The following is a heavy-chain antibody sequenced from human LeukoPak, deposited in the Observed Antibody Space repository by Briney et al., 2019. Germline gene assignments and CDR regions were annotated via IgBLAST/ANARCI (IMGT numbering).Heavy chain of an antibody. CDR1: GGSISTDY. Sequence: NPSETLSLTCTVSGGSISTDYWTWIRQPAGKGLEWIGLIYTSGSTKYNPSLKSRVTISLDTSRNQFSLRLTSVTAADTAVYYCARGASGYSYGWGQGTLVTVSS. V-gene: IGHV4-4*07. CDR3: ARGASGYSYG. D-gene: IGHD5-18*01. J-gene: IGHJ4*02. CDR2: IYTSGST.